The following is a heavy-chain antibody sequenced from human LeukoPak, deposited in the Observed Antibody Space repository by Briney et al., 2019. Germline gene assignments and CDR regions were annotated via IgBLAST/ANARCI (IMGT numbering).Heavy chain of an antibody. Sequence: SVKVSCKASGGTFNSYVISWVRQAPGQGLEWMGGIIPIFGTANYAQKFQGRVTITADESTSTAYMELSSLRSEYTAVYYCARDGSSNLDGFDYWGQGTLVTVSS. V-gene: IGHV1-69*13. CDR2: IIPIFGTA. CDR3: ARDGSSNLDGFDY. CDR1: GGTFNSYV. D-gene: IGHD2-15*01. J-gene: IGHJ4*02.